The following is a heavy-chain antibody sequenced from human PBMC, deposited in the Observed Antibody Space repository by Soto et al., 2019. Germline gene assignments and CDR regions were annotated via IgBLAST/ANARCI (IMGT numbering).Heavy chain of an antibody. CDR2: ISGSGGST. J-gene: IGHJ2*01. V-gene: IGHV3-23*01. CDR1: VFTFSSYA. D-gene: IGHD3-10*02. CDR3: AKGLCSEGYFDL. Sequence: EVQLLESGGGLVQPGGSLRLSCAASVFTFSSYAMSWVRQAPGKGLEWVSAISGSGGSTYYADSVKGRFTISRDNSKNTLYLQMNSLRAEDTAVYYCAKGLCSEGYFDLWGRGTLVTVSS.